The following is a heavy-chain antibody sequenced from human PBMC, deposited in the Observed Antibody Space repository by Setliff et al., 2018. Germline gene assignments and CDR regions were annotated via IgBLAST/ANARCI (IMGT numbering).Heavy chain of an antibody. CDR2: INPNSGGT. CDR1: GYAFTGYY. J-gene: IGHJ4*02. Sequence: ASVKVSCKASGYAFTGYYMHWVRQAPGQGLEWMGWINPNSGGTNYAQKFQGWVTMTRDTSIRTAYMELSRLRSDDTAVYYCARGGYSGSYDFDYWGQGTLVTVSS. CDR3: ARGGYSGSYDFDY. D-gene: IGHD1-26*01. V-gene: IGHV1-2*04.